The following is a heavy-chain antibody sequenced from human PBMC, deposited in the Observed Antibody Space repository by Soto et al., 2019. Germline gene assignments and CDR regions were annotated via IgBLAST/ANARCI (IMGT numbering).Heavy chain of an antibody. CDR3: ARDMTTSPFDY. D-gene: IGHD4-17*01. CDR2: IWYDGSNK. V-gene: IGHV3-33*01. CDR1: GFTFSSYG. Sequence: LRLSCAASGFTFSSYGMHWVRQAPGKGLEWVAVIWYDGSNKYYADSVKGRFTISRDNSKNTLYLQMNSLRAEDTAVYYCARDMTTSPFDYWGQGTLVTVSS. J-gene: IGHJ4*02.